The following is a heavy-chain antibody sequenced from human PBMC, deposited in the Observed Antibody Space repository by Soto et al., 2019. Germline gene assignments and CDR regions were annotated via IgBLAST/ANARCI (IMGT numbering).Heavy chain of an antibody. D-gene: IGHD2-15*01. CDR3: ARDHCSGGSCYGSYDY. V-gene: IGHV1-69*13. CDR1: GGTFSSYA. Sequence: SVKVSCKASGGTFSSYAISWVRQAPGQGLEWMGGIIPIFGTANYAQKFQGRVTITADESTSTAYMELSSLRSEDTAVYYCARDHCSGGSCYGSYDYWGQGTLVTVSS. J-gene: IGHJ4*02. CDR2: IIPIFGTA.